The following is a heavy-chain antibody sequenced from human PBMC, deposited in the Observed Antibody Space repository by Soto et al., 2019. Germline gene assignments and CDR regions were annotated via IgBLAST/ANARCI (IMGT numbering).Heavy chain of an antibody. Sequence: QVQLVESGGGLVQPGGSLRLSCAVSGFTFSDYYMTWIRQATGKGMEWDSYISSITSHTNYADSVKGRCTISRDNDKNSLFLQMHRMRAEDTDVDYCARGRGAAADYFDFWGQGTRVTVSS. J-gene: IGHJ4*02. CDR3: ARGRGAAADYFDF. CDR1: GFTFSDYY. V-gene: IGHV3-11*05. D-gene: IGHD6-25*01. CDR2: ISSITSHT.